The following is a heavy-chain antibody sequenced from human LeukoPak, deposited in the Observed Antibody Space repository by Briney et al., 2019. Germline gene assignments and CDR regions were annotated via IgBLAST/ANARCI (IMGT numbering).Heavy chain of an antibody. J-gene: IGHJ4*02. CDR2: ISSSSSSYI. V-gene: IGHV3-21*01. CDR1: GFTFSSYS. D-gene: IGHD4-17*01. Sequence: GGSLRLSCAASGFTFSSYSMNWVRQAPGKGLEWVSSISSSSSSYIYYADSVKGRFTISRDNAKNSLYLQMNSLRAEDTAVYYCARDRFYGDYYFDYWGQGTLVTVSS. CDR3: ARDRFYGDYYFDY.